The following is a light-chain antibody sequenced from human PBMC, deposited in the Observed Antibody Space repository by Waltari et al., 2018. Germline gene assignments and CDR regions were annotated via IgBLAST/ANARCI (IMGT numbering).Light chain of an antibody. CDR3: QQYYSILRT. V-gene: IGKV4-1*01. Sequence: DIVMTQSPDSLSVSLGERATINCKSSQSVLYDSNNKNHLAWYQQKPGQPPKLLIYWASTRESGVPGRFSGSGSGTDFTLTIISLQAEDVATYYCQQYYSILRTFGQGTKVEIK. CDR1: QSVLYDSNNKNH. CDR2: WAS. J-gene: IGKJ1*01.